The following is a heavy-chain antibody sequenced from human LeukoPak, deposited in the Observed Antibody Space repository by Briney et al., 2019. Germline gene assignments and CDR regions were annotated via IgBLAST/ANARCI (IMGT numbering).Heavy chain of an antibody. CDR3: ARPRYCSGGSCYSGYFQH. V-gene: IGHV1-69*04. CDR2: IIPILGIA. J-gene: IGHJ1*01. CDR1: GYPFSSYA. D-gene: IGHD2-15*01. Sequence: SVKVSCRASGYPFSSYAISWVRQAPGQGLEWMGRIIPILGIANYAQKFQGRVTITADKSTSTAYMELSSLRSEDMAVYYCARPRYCSGGSCYSGYFQHWGQGTLVTVSS.